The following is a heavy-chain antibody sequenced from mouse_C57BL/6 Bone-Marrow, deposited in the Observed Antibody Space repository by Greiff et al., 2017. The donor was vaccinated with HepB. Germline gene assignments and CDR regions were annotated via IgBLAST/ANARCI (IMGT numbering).Heavy chain of an antibody. V-gene: IGHV1-76*01. CDR1: GYTFTDYY. CDR2: IYPGSGNT. Sequence: QVQLKESGAELVRPGASVKLSCKASGYTFTDYYINWVKQRPGQGLEWIARIYPGSGNTYYNEKFKGKATLTAEKSSSTAYMQLSSLTSEDSAVYFCARKRGYYYGSSYYWYFDVWGTGTTVTVSS. CDR3: ARKRGYYYGSSYYWYFDV. J-gene: IGHJ1*03. D-gene: IGHD1-1*01.